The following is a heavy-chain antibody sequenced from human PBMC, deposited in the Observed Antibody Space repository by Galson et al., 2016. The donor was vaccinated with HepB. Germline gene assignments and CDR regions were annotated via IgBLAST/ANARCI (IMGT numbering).Heavy chain of an antibody. Sequence: SLRLSCAASGFTFSRAWMNWVRQAPGKGLEWVGRIKSYTDGGTTDYAAPMKGRFTFSRDESKNTLNLQMNSLKTEDTAVYYCTTSSTGGYTYGPSAYWGRGTLVAVSS. CDR1: GFTFSRAW. V-gene: IGHV3-15*01. CDR2: IKSYTDGGTT. J-gene: IGHJ4*02. CDR3: TTSSTGGYTYGPSAY. D-gene: IGHD5-18*01.